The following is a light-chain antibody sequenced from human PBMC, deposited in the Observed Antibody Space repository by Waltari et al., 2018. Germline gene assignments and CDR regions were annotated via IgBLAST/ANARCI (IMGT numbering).Light chain of an antibody. Sequence: QSVLTQSPSASGTAGQTVTISCSGSTSNIGRNTVNWYRQVPGTAPTLLIYHSTFRPSGVPGRLSGSKSGTSASLAISGLQSDDEADYYCAAWDDSVSGPYVVFGGGTRLTVL. V-gene: IGLV1-44*01. CDR1: TSNIGRNT. CDR3: AAWDDSVSGPYVV. CDR2: HST. J-gene: IGLJ2*01.